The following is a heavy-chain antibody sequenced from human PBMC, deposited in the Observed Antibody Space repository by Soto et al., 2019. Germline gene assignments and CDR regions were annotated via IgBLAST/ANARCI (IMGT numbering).Heavy chain of an antibody. CDR2: ISYDGSNK. D-gene: IGHD6-6*01. CDR1: GFTFSSYA. V-gene: IGHV3-30-3*01. CDR3: ARCKCSSSSRWFDP. Sequence: QVQLVESGGGVVQPGRSLRLSCAASGFTFSSYAMHWVRQAPGKGLEWVAVISYDGSNKYYADSVKGRFTISRDNSKNTLYQQMNSLRAGDTAVYYCARCKCSSSSRWFDPWGQGTLVTVSS. J-gene: IGHJ5*02.